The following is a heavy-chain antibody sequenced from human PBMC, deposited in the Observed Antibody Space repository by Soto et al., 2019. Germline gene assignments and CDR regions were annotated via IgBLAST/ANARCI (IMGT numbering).Heavy chain of an antibody. CDR2: IWYDGSNK. CDR1: GFTFSSYG. D-gene: IGHD3-16*02. J-gene: IGHJ4*02. Sequence: QVQLVESGGGVVQPGRSLRLSCAASGFTFSSYGMHWVRQAPGKGLEWVAVIWYDGSNKYYADSVKGRFTISRDNSKNTLYLQMNSRRAEDTAVYYCARGTYYDYIWGSYPVYFDYWGQGTLVTVSS. V-gene: IGHV3-33*01. CDR3: ARGTYYDYIWGSYPVYFDY.